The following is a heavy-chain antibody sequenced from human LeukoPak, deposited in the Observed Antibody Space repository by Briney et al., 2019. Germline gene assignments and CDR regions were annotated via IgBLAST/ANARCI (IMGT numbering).Heavy chain of an antibody. CDR2: INSDGSVT. Sequence: GGSLRLSCAASGFTFSSFWMHWVRQVPGKGLVWVSRINSDGSVTSYVDSVKGRFTISRDTAQNMVYLQMNSLRAEDTAVYYCASTFRITGTTYYYWGQGALVTVSS. CDR3: ASTFRITGTTYYY. V-gene: IGHV3-74*01. CDR1: GFTFSSFW. J-gene: IGHJ4*02. D-gene: IGHD1-20*01.